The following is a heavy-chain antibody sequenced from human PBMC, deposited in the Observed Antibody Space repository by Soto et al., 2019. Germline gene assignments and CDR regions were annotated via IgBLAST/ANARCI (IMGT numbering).Heavy chain of an antibody. CDR2: IYYSGNS. CDR3: ASEPRDYGDFR. D-gene: IGHD4-17*01. J-gene: IGHJ4*02. Sequence: QVQLQESGPGLVKPSQTLSLTCTVSGASLSSDEYYWSWIRQPPGKGLEWIGYIYYSGNSYYNPSLKSQVTISIDTSENQFSLKVNSVTAADTAVYYCASEPRDYGDFRWGQGTLVTVSS. V-gene: IGHV4-30-4*01. CDR1: GASLSSDEYY.